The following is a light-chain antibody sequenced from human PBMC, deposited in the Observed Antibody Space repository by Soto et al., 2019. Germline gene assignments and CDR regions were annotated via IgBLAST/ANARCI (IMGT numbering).Light chain of an antibody. J-gene: IGLJ1*01. V-gene: IGLV2-8*01. CDR2: DVN. CDR3: NSYASSIYV. Sequence: QSALTQPPSASGSPGQSVTISCTGTSSDVGGYNSVSWYQHHPGKAPKLIIFDVNKRPSGVPDRFSGSKFGNTASLTVSGLQAEDEADYYCNSYASSIYVFGTGTQLTVL. CDR1: SSDVGGYNS.